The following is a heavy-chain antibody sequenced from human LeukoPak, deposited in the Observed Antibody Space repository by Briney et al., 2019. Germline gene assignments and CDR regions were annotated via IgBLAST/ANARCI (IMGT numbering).Heavy chain of an antibody. D-gene: IGHD3-22*01. CDR1: GITFDDFG. V-gene: IGHV3-20*04. J-gene: IGHJ4*02. CDR3: ARGGDSSGSYFDY. Sequence: GGSLRLSCAASGITFDDFGMSWVRQAPGKGLEWVSGINWNGGSTGYADSVKGRFTVSRDNAKNSLYLQMNSLRAEDTALYYWARGGDSSGSYFDYWGQGTLVTVSS. CDR2: INWNGGST.